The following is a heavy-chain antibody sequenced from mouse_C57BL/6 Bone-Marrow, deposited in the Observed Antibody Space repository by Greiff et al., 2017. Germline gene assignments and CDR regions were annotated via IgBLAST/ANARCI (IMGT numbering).Heavy chain of an antibody. CDR3: TTVYGLFAY. D-gene: IGHD1-1*02. Sequence: EVQLQQSGAELVRPGASVKLSCTASGFNIKDDYMHWVKQRPEQGLEWIGWIDPENGDTEYASKFQGKATITADTSSNTAYLQLSSLTSEDTAVYYCTTVYGLFAYWGQGTLVTVSA. CDR1: GFNIKDDY. CDR2: IDPENGDT. J-gene: IGHJ3*01. V-gene: IGHV14-4*01.